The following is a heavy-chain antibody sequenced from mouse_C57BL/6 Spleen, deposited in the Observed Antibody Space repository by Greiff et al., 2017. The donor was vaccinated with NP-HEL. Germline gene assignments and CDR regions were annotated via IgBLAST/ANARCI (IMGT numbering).Heavy chain of an antibody. CDR3: ARSGDGYPVWD. CDR2: IYPGDGDT. J-gene: IGHJ3*01. D-gene: IGHD2-3*01. CDR1: GYAFSSSW. Sequence: VQLQQSGPELVKPGASVKISCKASGYAFSSSWMNWVKQRPGKGLEWIGRIYPGDGDTNYNGKFKGKATLTADKSSSTAYMQLSSLTSEESAVYFCARSGDGYPVWDWGQGTLVTVSA. V-gene: IGHV1-82*01.